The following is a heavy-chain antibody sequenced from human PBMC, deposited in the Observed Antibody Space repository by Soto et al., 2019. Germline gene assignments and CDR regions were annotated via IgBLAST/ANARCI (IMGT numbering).Heavy chain of an antibody. CDR1: GGSFSGYY. D-gene: IGHD3-10*01. J-gene: IGHJ4*02. CDR3: VSCCYYGSGRRPRKYYLDY. CDR2: INHSGST. Sequence: SETLYLTCAVYGGSFSGYYWSWIRQPPGKGLEWIGEINHSGSTNYNPSLKSRVTISVDTSKNQFSLKLSSVTAADTAVYYCVSCCYYGSGRRPRKYYLDYWGQGTLVTVSS. V-gene: IGHV4-34*01.